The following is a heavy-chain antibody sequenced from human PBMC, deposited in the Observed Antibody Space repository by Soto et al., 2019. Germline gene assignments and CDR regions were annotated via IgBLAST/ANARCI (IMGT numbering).Heavy chain of an antibody. D-gene: IGHD3-10*01. CDR2: IHNNGAT. V-gene: IGHV4-31*03. CDR3: AREGAGSYWFDP. CDR1: GGSIDSGGYY. Sequence: PSETLSLTCTISGGSIDSGGYYRSWIRQHPTEGLEWIGYIHNNGATYYNPSLTGRVSISADGSKTQFSLNMYSVNAADTGVYYCAREGAGSYWFDPWGPGVLVTVSS. J-gene: IGHJ5*02.